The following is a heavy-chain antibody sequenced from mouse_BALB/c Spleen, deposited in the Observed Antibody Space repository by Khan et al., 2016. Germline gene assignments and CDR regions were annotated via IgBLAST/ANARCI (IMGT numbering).Heavy chain of an antibody. J-gene: IGHJ3*01. Sequence: VQLQQSGAELVRPGALVKLSCKASGFNIKDYYMHWVQQRPEQGLEWIGWIDPENGNTIYDPKFQGKASITADKSSNTAYLQLSSLTSEDTAVYYCARDGSWFAYWGQGTLVTVSA. CDR2: IDPENGNT. CDR3: ARDGSWFAY. D-gene: IGHD2-3*01. CDR1: GFNIKDYY. V-gene: IGHV14-1*02.